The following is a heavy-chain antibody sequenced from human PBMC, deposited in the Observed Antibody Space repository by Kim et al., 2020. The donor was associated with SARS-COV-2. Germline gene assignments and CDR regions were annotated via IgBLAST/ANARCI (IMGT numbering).Heavy chain of an antibody. CDR1: GFTFSSYS. CDR3: ARDRSVAGTHDAFDI. D-gene: IGHD6-19*01. V-gene: IGHV3-21*01. Sequence: GGSLRLSCAASGFTFSSYSMNWVRQAPGKGLEWVSSISSSSSYIYYADSVKGQFTISRDNAKNSLYLQMNSLRAEDTAVYYCARDRSVAGTHDAFDIWGQGTIPTVSS. J-gene: IGHJ3*02. CDR2: ISSSSSYI.